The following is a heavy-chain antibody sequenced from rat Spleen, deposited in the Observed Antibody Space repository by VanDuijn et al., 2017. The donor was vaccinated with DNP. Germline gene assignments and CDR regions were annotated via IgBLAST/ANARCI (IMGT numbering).Heavy chain of an antibody. Sequence: QVQLEESGPGLMQPSETLSLICTVSGFSLTSNGVGWVRHPLGKGLVWMGTIWSGGSTIYNSAVQSRRSINRDTSKSQVFLKMNSLQPEDTGTYYCARRYYDGSYDYWGQGVMVTVSS. D-gene: IGHD1-12*02. CDR3: ARRYYDGSYDY. V-gene: IGHV2-72*01. CDR2: IWSGGST. J-gene: IGHJ2*01. CDR1: GFSLTSNG.